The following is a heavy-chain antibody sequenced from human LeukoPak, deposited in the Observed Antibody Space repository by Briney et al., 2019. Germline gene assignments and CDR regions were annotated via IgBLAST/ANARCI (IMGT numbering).Heavy chain of an antibody. CDR3: ARPIWFGERDAFDI. J-gene: IGHJ3*02. CDR2: ISSGSGTI. Sequence: GGSLRLSCAASGFTFSSYGMHWARQAPGKGREYVSYISSGSGTIYYADSVKGRFTISRDNAKNSLYLQMNSLRAEDTAVYYCARPIWFGERDAFDIWGQGTMVTVSS. V-gene: IGHV3-48*04. D-gene: IGHD3-10*01. CDR1: GFTFSSYG.